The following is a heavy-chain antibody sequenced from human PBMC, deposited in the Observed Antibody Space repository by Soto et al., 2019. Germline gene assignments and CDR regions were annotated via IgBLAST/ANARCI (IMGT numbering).Heavy chain of an antibody. V-gene: IGHV3-48*01. Sequence: GGSLRLSCAASGFTFSSYSMNWVRQAPGKGLEWVSYISSSSSTIYYADSVKGRFTISRDNAKNSLYLQMNSLRAEDTAVYYCARESRIMITFGFPDYWGQGTLVTVSS. CDR1: GFTFSSYS. D-gene: IGHD3-16*01. J-gene: IGHJ4*02. CDR3: ARESRIMITFGFPDY. CDR2: ISSSSSTI.